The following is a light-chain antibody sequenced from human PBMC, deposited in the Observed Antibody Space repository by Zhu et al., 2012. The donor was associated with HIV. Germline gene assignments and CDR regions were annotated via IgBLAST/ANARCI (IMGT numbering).Light chain of an antibody. CDR3: QQYSSYSPWT. CDR1: QSISAW. Sequence: DIQMTQSPSTLSASVGDRVTITCRASQSISAWLAWYQQRPGKAPNLLIYKASTLGTGVPSRFSGSGSGTEFTLTISGLQPDDFAIYYCQQYSSYSPWTFGQETKVEIK. V-gene: IGKV1-5*03. J-gene: IGKJ1*01. CDR2: KAS.